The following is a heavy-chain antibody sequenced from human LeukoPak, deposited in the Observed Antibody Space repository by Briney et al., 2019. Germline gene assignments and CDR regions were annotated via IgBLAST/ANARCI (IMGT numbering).Heavy chain of an antibody. V-gene: IGHV4-30-4*01. CDR3: ARDHIVVVPGLGESSYYYYYYGMDV. CDR1: GGSISSGDYY. D-gene: IGHD2-2*01. CDR2: IYYGGST. Sequence: SETLSLTCTVSGGSISSGDYYWSWIRQPPGKGLEWIGYIYYGGSTYYNPSLKSRVTISVDTSKNQFSLKLSSVTAADTAVYYCARDHIVVVPGLGESSYYYYYYGMDVWGKGTTVTVSS. J-gene: IGHJ6*04.